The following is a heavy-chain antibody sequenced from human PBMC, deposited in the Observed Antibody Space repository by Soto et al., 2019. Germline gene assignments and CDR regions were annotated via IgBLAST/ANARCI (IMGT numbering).Heavy chain of an antibody. CDR2: ISGSGGST. J-gene: IGHJ6*02. V-gene: IGHV3-23*01. CDR1: GFTFSSYA. Sequence: GGSLRLSCAASGFTFSSYAMSWVRQAPGKGLEWVSAISGSGGSTYYADSVKGQFTISRDNSKNTLYLQMNSLRAEDTAVYYCAKDIAARHYYYYGMDVWGQGTTVTV. D-gene: IGHD6-6*01. CDR3: AKDIAARHYYYYGMDV.